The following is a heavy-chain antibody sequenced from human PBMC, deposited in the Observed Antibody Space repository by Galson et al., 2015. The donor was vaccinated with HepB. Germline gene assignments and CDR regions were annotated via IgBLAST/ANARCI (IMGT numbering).Heavy chain of an antibody. Sequence: SVKVSCKAPGYTFTGYYIHWVRQAPGQGPEWMGRIHPRDGATNYPQKFQGRVIMTRDTSITTAYMDLSSLSSDDTAVYYCARELGHSGSGRYNAVDVWGQGTTVTVSS. J-gene: IGHJ6*02. D-gene: IGHD3-10*01. CDR2: IHPRDGAT. V-gene: IGHV1-2*06. CDR1: GYTFTGYY. CDR3: ARELGHSGSGRYNAVDV.